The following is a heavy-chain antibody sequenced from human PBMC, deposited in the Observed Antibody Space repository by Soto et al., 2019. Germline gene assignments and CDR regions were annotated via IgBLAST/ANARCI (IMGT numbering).Heavy chain of an antibody. D-gene: IGHD6-6*01. J-gene: IGHJ4*02. V-gene: IGHV4-59*01. Sequence: ETLSLGGTVHGGSISSYYWSWIRHPPGKGLEWVGYIYNSGSTSYNPSLRGRVTISVDTSKNQFSLKLSSVTAADTAVYYCARLYSSSSGKSFDYWGQGTLVIVSS. CDR1: GGSISSYY. CDR2: IYNSGST. CDR3: ARLYSSSSGKSFDY.